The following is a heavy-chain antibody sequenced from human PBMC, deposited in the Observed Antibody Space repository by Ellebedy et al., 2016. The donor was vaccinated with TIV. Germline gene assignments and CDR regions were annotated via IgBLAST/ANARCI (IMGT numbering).Heavy chain of an antibody. D-gene: IGHD3-16*01. V-gene: IGHV1-3*01. CDR2: INAGNGNT. CDR3: ARVYLGLRTPGGGDY. J-gene: IGHJ4*02. CDR1: GYTFTSYA. Sequence: AASVKVSCKASGYTFTSYAMHWVRQAPGQRLEWMGWINAGNGNTKYSQKFQGRVTITRDTSASTAYMELSSLRSEDTAVYYCARVYLGLRTPGGGDYWGQGTLVTVSS.